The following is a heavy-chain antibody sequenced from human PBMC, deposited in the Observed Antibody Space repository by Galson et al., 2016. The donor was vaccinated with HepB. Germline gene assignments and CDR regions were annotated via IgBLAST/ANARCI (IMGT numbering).Heavy chain of an antibody. J-gene: IGHJ4*02. CDR3: ARVRSGENDGRDY. V-gene: IGHV5-51*01. D-gene: IGHD3-10*01. Sequence: QSGAEVKKPGESLKISCTGSGYNFAIYWIAWMRQMPGKGLEWMGIIYPGDSDTRYSPSFQGQVTMSADKSINTAYLQWRSLKASDTAMYYCARVRSGENDGRDYWGQGTLVTVSS. CDR2: IYPGDSDT. CDR1: GYNFAIYW.